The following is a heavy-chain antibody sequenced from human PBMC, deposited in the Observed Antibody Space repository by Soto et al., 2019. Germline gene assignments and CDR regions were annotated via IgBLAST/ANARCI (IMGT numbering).Heavy chain of an antibody. CDR1: GYTFTSYA. Sequence: ASVKVSCKASGYTFTSYAMHWVRQAPGQRLEWMGWINAGNGNTKYSQKFQGRVTITRDTSASTAYMELSSLRSEDTVVYNCARGSGYYYVHYWGKGTLVTAS. J-gene: IGHJ4*02. CDR2: INAGNGNT. CDR3: ARGSGYYYVHY. D-gene: IGHD3-22*01. V-gene: IGHV1-3*01.